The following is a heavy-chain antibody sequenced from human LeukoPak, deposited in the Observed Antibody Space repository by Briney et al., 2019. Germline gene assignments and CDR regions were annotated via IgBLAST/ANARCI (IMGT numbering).Heavy chain of an antibody. CDR3: ARENFYDSSGYDAFDI. D-gene: IGHD3-22*01. V-gene: IGHV3-21*01. Sequence: GGSLRLSCAASGFTFIAYSMNWVRQAPGKGLEWVSSISSSSAYIHCADSVEGRFTVSRDNAKNSLYLQMNSLRAEDTAVYYCARENFYDSSGYDAFDIWGQGTMITVSS. CDR1: GFTFIAYS. CDR2: ISSSSAYI. J-gene: IGHJ3*02.